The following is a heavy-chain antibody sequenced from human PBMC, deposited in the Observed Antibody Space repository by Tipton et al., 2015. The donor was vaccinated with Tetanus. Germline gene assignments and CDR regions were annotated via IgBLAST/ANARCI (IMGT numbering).Heavy chain of an antibody. CDR1: GGSISTYY. CDR2: IHSGGRA. D-gene: IGHD6-6*01. CDR3: ARRSVSARFDD. Sequence: GLVKPSETLSLTCTVSGGSISTYYWSWVRQPPGRGLEWLGGIHSGGRAPYNPSLKSRLTMSLDTSKTQFSLKLSSVTAADTAVYHCARRSVSARFDDWGQGAQVTVSS. V-gene: IGHV4-4*07. J-gene: IGHJ4*02.